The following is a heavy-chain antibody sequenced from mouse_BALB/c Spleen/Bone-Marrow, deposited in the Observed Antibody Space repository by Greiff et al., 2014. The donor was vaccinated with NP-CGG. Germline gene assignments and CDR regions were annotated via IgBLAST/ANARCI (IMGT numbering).Heavy chain of an antibody. CDR2: INPNNGGT. Sequence: EVQLQQSGPELVKPGASVKISCKTSGYTFTEYTMHWVKQSHGKSLEWIGTINPNNGGTSYNQKFKGKATLTVDKSSSTAYMELRSLISEGSAVYYCARRIPYGYAMDYWGQGTSVTVSS. CDR3: ARRIPYGYAMDY. J-gene: IGHJ4*01. CDR1: GYTFTEYT. D-gene: IGHD2-2*01. V-gene: IGHV1-22*01.